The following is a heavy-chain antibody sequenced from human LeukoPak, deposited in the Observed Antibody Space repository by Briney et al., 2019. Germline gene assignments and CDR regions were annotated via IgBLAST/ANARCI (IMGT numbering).Heavy chain of an antibody. J-gene: IGHJ4*02. CDR2: IYYSGST. CDR1: GGSISSSSYY. Sequence: PSETLSLTCTVSGGSISSSSYYWGWIRQPPGKGLEWIGSIYYSGSTYHNPSLKSRVTISVDTSKNQFSLKLSSVTAADTAVYYCAIHSSSSSFDYWGQGTLVTVSS. V-gene: IGHV4-39*01. CDR3: AIHSSSSSFDY. D-gene: IGHD6-6*01.